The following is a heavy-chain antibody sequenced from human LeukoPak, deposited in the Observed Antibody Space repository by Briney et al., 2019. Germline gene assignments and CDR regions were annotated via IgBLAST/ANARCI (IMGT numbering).Heavy chain of an antibody. CDR3: ASRDEIGVVDY. CDR1: GGSISSYY. D-gene: IGHD3-3*01. J-gene: IGHJ4*02. CDR2: IYYSGST. V-gene: IGHV4-59*01. Sequence: SETLSLTCTVSGGSISSYYWSWIRQPPGKGLEWIGYIYYSGSTNYNPSLKSRVTISVDTSKNQFSLKLSFVTAADTAVYYCASRDEIGVVDYWGQGTLVTVSS.